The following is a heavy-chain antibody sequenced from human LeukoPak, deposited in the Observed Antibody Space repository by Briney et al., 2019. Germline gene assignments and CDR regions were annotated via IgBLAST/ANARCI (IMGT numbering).Heavy chain of an antibody. D-gene: IGHD4-11*01. CDR1: GFTFSDYY. V-gene: IGHV3-11*01. J-gene: IGHJ4*02. CDR3: AKASVKGGLDY. Sequence: TGGSLRLSCAASGFTFSDYYMGWIRQAPGKGLEWVSYISSSGSTIYYADSVKGRFTISRDNSKNTLYLQMNSLRAEDTAVYYCAKASVKGGLDYWGQGTLVTVSS. CDR2: ISSSGSTI.